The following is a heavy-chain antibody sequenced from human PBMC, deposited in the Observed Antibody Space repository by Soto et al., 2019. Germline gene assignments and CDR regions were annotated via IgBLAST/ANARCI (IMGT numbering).Heavy chain of an antibody. CDR2: INPDSGAT. CDR1: GGTFSSYA. Sequence: ASVKVSCKASGGTFSSYAISWVRQAPGQGLEWMGWINPDSGATNYAQNFQGRVTLTSDTSISTASMDLTSLTSDDTAVYYCARGDYGTGGYPFPYFDYWGQGTLVTVT. J-gene: IGHJ4*02. V-gene: IGHV1-2*02. D-gene: IGHD2-8*02. CDR3: ARGDYGTGGYPFPYFDY.